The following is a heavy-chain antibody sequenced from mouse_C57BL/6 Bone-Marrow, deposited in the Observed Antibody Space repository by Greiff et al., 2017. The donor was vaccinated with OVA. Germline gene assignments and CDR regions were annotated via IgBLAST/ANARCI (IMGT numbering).Heavy chain of an antibody. CDR2: ISYDGSN. CDR3: ARASYYCGSGPYYFDY. J-gene: IGHJ2*01. CDR1: GYSITSGYY. D-gene: IGHD1-1*01. V-gene: IGHV3-6*01. Sequence: EVQVVESGPGLVKPSQSLSLTCSVTGYSITSGYYWHWIRQFPGNKLEWMGYISYDGSNNYNPSLKNRISITRDTSKNQFFLKLNSVTTEDTATYYCARASYYCGSGPYYFDYWGQGTTLTVSS.